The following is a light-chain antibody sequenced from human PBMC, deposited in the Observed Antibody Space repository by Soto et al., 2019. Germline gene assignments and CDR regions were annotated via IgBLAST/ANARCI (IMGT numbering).Light chain of an antibody. J-gene: IGLJ1*01. CDR3: AAWDDSLSGSYV. V-gene: IGLV1-47*01. Sequence: QSVLTQPPSASGTPGQRVTISCSGSSSNIGSNYVYWYQQLPGTAPKLLIYRNNQRPSGVPDRFFGSKSGTSASLAISGLRSEDEADYYCAAWDDSLSGSYVFGTGTKLTVL. CDR2: RNN. CDR1: SSNIGSNY.